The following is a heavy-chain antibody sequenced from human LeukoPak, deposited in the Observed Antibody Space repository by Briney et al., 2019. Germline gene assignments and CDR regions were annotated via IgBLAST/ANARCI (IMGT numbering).Heavy chain of an antibody. V-gene: IGHV3-21*01. CDR2: ITSSSNYM. CDR1: GFTFSNYN. D-gene: IGHD3-22*01. J-gene: IGHJ4*02. Sequence: SGGSLRLSCAASGFTFSNYNMNWVRQAPGKGLEWVSPITSSSNYMYYADSVKGRFTISRDNAKNSLYLQMNSLRAEDTAVYYCARDPRYYYDDSAYYGRPLDYWGQGTLVTVSS. CDR3: ARDPRYYYDDSAYYGRPLDY.